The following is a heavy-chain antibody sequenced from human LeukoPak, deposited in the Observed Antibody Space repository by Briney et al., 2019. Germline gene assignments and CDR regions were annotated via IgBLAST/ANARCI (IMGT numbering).Heavy chain of an antibody. Sequence: SETLSLTCTVSGGSISSYYWSWIRQPPGKRLGWIGYIYYSGSTNYNPSLKSRVTISVDTSKNQFSLNLTSVSAADTAVYYCARGAEYYDFWSGYWGSHKTGADYWGQGTLVTVSS. D-gene: IGHD3-3*01. J-gene: IGHJ4*02. CDR3: ARGAEYYDFWSGYWGSHKTGADY. CDR2: IYYSGST. V-gene: IGHV4-59*01. CDR1: GGSISSYY.